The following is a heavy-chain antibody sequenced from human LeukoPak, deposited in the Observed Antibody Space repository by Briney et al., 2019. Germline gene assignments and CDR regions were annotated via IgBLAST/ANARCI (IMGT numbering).Heavy chain of an antibody. D-gene: IGHD4-23*01. V-gene: IGHV3-74*01. J-gene: IGHJ4*02. CDR2: ISSDGSSR. CDR3: ARERSYYGGNSFDY. Sequence: GGSLRLSCAASGFTFSSYWMHWVRQVPGKGLVWVSRISSDGSSRTYADSVKGRFTISRDNGNNTLYLQMNSLRVDDTAVYYCARERSYYGGNSFDYWGQGALVTVSS. CDR1: GFTFSSYW.